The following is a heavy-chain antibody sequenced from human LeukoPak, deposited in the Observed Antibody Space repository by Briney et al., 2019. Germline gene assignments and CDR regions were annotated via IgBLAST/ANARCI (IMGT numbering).Heavy chain of an antibody. CDR2: ISAYNGNT. CDR3: ARDRGGGYNPGWFDP. CDR1: GYTFTSYG. D-gene: IGHD5-24*01. V-gene: IGHV1-18*01. Sequence: ASVKVSCKASGYTFTSYGISWVRQAPGQGLEWMGWISAYNGNTNYAQKLQGRVTMTTDTSTSTAYMELRSLRSDDTAVYYCARDRGGGYNPGWFDPWGQGTLVTVSS. J-gene: IGHJ5*02.